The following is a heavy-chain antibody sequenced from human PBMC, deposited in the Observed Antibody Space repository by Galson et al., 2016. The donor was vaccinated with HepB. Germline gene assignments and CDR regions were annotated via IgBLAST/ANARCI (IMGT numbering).Heavy chain of an antibody. Sequence: CAISGDSVSGNIWNWIRQSPSRGLEWLGRTYYRSEWYNDYAVSVKGRITINADTSKNQFSLQLNSVIPEDTAVYYCATEKHGNYGIGYWGQGTLVTVPS. D-gene: IGHD4-17*01. CDR1: GDSVSGNI. J-gene: IGHJ4*02. V-gene: IGHV6-1*01. CDR2: TYYRSEWYN. CDR3: ATEKHGNYGIGY.